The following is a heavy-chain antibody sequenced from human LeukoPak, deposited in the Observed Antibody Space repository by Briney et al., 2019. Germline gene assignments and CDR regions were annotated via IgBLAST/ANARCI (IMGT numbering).Heavy chain of an antibody. CDR2: ISYDGSNK. V-gene: IGHV3-30*04. CDR1: GFTFSSYA. D-gene: IGHD1-26*01. Sequence: GGSLRLSCAASGFTFSSYAMHWVRQAPGKGLEWVAVISYDGSNKYYADSVKGRFTISRDNSKNTLYLQMNSLRAEDTAVYYCATTRQWVLGYFDYWGQGTLVTVSS. CDR3: ATTRQWVLGYFDY. J-gene: IGHJ4*02.